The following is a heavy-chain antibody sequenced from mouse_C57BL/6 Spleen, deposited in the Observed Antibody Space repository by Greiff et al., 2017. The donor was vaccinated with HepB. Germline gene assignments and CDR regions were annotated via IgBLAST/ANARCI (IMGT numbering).Heavy chain of an antibody. Sequence: EVKLMESGPGLVKPSQSLSLTCSVTGYSITSGYYWNWIRQFPGNKLEWMGYISYDGSNNYNPSLKNRISITRDTSKNQFFLKLNSVTTEDTATYYCARVFITTVYFDYWGQGTTLTVSS. CDR2: ISYDGSN. J-gene: IGHJ2*01. D-gene: IGHD1-1*01. CDR3: ARVFITTVYFDY. CDR1: GYSITSGYY. V-gene: IGHV3-6*01.